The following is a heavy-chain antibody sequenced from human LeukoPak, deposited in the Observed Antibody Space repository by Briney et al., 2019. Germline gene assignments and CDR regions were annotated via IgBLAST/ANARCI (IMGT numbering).Heavy chain of an antibody. CDR3: ARGNYGSYYFDY. CDR2: IYSGGGT. CDR1: GFSFSDNY. Sequence: PGGSLRLSCAASGFSFSDNYMTWVRQAPGKGLEWVPVIYSGGGTYNADSVKGRFTISRDNSKNTVYLQMNSLSVDDTALYYCARGNYGSYYFDYWGQGTLVTVSS. D-gene: IGHD3-10*01. J-gene: IGHJ4*02. V-gene: IGHV3-53*01.